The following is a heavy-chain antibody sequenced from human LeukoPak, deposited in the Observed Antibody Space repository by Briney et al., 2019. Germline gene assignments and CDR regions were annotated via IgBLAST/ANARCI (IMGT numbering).Heavy chain of an antibody. V-gene: IGHV4-59*11. CDR1: GGSIRTHY. D-gene: IGHD3-22*01. J-gene: IGHJ4*02. Sequence: SETLSLICTVSGGSIRTHYWGWIRQPPGKGLEWIAYIYQSGNTNYNPSLKSRVTMSVDTSKNQFSLKLSSVTAADTAVYYCARDADGYLDYWGQGTLVTVSS. CDR3: ARDADGYLDY. CDR2: IYQSGNT.